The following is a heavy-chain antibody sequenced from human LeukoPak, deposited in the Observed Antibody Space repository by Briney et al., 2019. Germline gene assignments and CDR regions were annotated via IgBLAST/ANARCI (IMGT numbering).Heavy chain of an antibody. CDR2: ISSSSSYI. V-gene: IGHV3-21*04. D-gene: IGHD1-14*01. CDR3: AARPRMPPRFDY. J-gene: IGHJ4*02. CDR1: GFTFSSYS. Sequence: GGSLRLSCAASGFTFSSYSMNWVRQAPGKGLEWVSSISSSSSYIYYADSAKGRFTISRDNSKSTLYLQMNSLRAEDTAIYYCAARPRMPPRFDYWGQGTLVTVSS.